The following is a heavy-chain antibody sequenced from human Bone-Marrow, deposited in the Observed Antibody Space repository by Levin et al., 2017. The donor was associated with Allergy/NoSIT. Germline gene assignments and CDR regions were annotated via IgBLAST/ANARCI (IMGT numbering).Heavy chain of an antibody. CDR3: AREMVASTAPWSETPENYYYYYMDG. V-gene: IGHV4-59*01. CDR1: GGSISSYY. CDR2: IYYSGST. Sequence: GSLRLSCTVSGGSISSYYWSWIRQPPGKGLEWIGYIYYSGSTNYNPSLKSRVTISVDTSKNQFSLKLSSVTAADTAVYYCAREMVASTAPWSETPENYYYYYMDGWGKGTTVTVSS. J-gene: IGHJ6*03. D-gene: IGHD2-15*01.